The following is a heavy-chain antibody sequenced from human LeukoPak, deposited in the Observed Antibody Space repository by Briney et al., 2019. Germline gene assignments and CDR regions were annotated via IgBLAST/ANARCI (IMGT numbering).Heavy chain of an antibody. V-gene: IGHV4-39*07. CDR2: IYYGGTP. CDR1: GGSIRSSTHY. CDR3: ARRTLYSVLSYYFDY. J-gene: IGHJ4*02. Sequence: SETLSLTCTVSGGSIRSSTHYWGWIRQPPAKGLEWHVSIYYGGTPYSNPPLRARVTISVNTSKNQFSLKLTSVTAAATAGAYRARRTLYSVLSYYFDYWGQGSQVTVSS. D-gene: IGHD5/OR15-5a*01.